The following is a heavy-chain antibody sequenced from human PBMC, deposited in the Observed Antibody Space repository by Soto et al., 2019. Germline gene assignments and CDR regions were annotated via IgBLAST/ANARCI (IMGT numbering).Heavy chain of an antibody. D-gene: IGHD3-3*01. CDR2: ISGPSTTI. CDR1: GFTFSSYG. Sequence: PGGSLRLSCAASGFTFSSYGMNWVRQAPGKGLEWVSYISGPSTTIYYADSVKGRFTISRDNAKNSLYLQMNSLRAEDTALYYCARVGVAFDCWGPGTLVTVSS. CDR3: ARVGVAFDC. J-gene: IGHJ4*02. V-gene: IGHV3-48*01.